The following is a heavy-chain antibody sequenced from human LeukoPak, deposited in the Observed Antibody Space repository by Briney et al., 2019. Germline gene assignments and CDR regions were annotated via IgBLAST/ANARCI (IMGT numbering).Heavy chain of an antibody. D-gene: IGHD6-6*01. V-gene: IGHV1-69*13. J-gene: IGHJ6*02. Sequence: SVKVSCKASGGTLSSYAISWVRQAPGQGLEWMGGIIPIFGTANYAQKFQGRVTITADESTSTAYMELSSLRSEDTAVYYCARLPLRSIAVGYYGMDVWGQGTTVTVSS. CDR2: IIPIFGTA. CDR1: GGTLSSYA. CDR3: ARLPLRSIAVGYYGMDV.